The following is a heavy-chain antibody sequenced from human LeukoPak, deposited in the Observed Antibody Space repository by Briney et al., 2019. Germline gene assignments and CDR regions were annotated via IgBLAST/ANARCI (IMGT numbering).Heavy chain of an antibody. V-gene: IGHV4-59*12. J-gene: IGHJ4*02. CDR1: GGSISSYY. CDR2: IYHSGST. Sequence: SETLSLTCTVSGGSISSYYWSWIRQPPGKGLEWIGEIYHSGSTNYNPSLKSRVTISVDKSKNQFSLKLSSVTAADTAVYYCARGSYAAFDYWGQGTLVTVSS. D-gene: IGHD1-26*01. CDR3: ARGSYAAFDY.